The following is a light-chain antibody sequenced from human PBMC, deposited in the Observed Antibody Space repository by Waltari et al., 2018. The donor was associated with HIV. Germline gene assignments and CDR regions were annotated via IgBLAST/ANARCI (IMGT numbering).Light chain of an antibody. CDR1: TSNIGSNT. J-gene: IGLJ3*02. CDR3: AAWDDSLNGPV. Sequence: QSVLTQPPSASGTPGQRVTISCSGRTSNIGSNTINWYQQLPGPAPKLLIYSNNQRPSGVPDRFSGSKSGTSASLAISGLQSEDEADYSCAAWDDSLNGPVFGGGTKLTVL. V-gene: IGLV1-44*01. CDR2: SNN.